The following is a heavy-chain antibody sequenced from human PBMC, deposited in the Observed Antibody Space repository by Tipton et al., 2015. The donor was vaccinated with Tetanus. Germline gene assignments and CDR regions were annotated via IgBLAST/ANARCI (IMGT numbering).Heavy chain of an antibody. CDR2: ISVRGSHT. CDR3: AKDPASRGWFDP. J-gene: IGHJ5*02. Sequence: GSLRLSCAASGFTFSNYAMAWVRQAPGKGLEWVSGISVRGSHTYYADPVKGRFSISRDNSKNTVYLQMNSLRDEDTAVYYCAKDPASRGWFDPWGQGTRVTVSS. CDR1: GFTFSNYA. V-gene: IGHV3-23*01.